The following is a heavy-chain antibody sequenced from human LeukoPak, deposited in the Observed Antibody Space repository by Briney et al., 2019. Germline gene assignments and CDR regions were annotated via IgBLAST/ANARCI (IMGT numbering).Heavy chain of an antibody. Sequence: SETLSLTCTVSGGSISSYYWSWIRQHAGNGLEWIGRIYTSGSTNYNPSLKSRVTMSVDTSKNQFSLKLSSVTAADTAVYYCARDGVDKEDWFDPWGQGTLVTVSP. J-gene: IGHJ5*02. V-gene: IGHV4-4*07. CDR3: ARDGVDKEDWFDP. D-gene: IGHD2-15*01. CDR2: IYTSGST. CDR1: GGSISSYY.